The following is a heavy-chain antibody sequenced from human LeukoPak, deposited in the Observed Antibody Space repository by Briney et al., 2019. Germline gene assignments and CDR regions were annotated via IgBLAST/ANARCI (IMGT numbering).Heavy chain of an antibody. CDR3: AKDLGSGSYWPKRALHDAFDI. Sequence: SETLSLTCAVYGGSFSGYYWSWIRQPPGKGLEWIGEINHSGSTNYNPSLKSRVTISVDTSKNQFSLKLSSVTAADTAVYYCAKDLGSGSYWPKRALHDAFDIWGQGTMVTVSS. CDR2: INHSGST. J-gene: IGHJ3*02. D-gene: IGHD1-26*01. V-gene: IGHV4-34*01. CDR1: GGSFSGYY.